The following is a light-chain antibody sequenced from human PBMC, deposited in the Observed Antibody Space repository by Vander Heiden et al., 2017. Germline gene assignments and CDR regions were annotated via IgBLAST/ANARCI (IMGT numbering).Light chain of an antibody. Sequence: QSVLTQPPSVSGAPGQMVTISCTGSSSNIGAGYNVHWFQQLPGTAPKLLIYDNTNRFSGVPDRFSGSKSGTSASLAITGLQAEDEADYYCQSYDASLSGFYVFGTGTKVTV. CDR1: SSNIGAGYN. CDR2: DNT. V-gene: IGLV1-40*01. J-gene: IGLJ1*01. CDR3: QSYDASLSGFYV.